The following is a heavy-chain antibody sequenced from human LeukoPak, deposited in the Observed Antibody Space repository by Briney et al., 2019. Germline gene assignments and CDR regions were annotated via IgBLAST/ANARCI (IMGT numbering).Heavy chain of an antibody. D-gene: IGHD3-10*01. V-gene: IGHV1-2*02. CDR3: ARDLSTLAMVRGAPDDAFDI. CDR2: INPNSGGT. J-gene: IGHJ3*02. CDR1: GYTFTGYY. Sequence: ASVKVSCKASGYTFTGYYMHWVRQAPGQGLEWMGWINPNSGGTNYAQKFQGRVTMTRDTSISTAYMELRSLRSDDTAVYYCARDLSTLAMVRGAPDDAFDIWGQGTMVTVSS.